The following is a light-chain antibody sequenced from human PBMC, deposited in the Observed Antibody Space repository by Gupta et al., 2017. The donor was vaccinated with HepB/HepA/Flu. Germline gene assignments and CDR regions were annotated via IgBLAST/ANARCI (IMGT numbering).Light chain of an antibody. CDR1: QSVTSSY. CDR2: DAS. J-gene: IGKJ2*01. V-gene: IGKV3-20*01. Sequence: EIVLTHSPATLSLSPGERATLSCRASQSVTSSYLAWYQQKPGQAPRLLIYDASSRATGIPDRFSGSGYGTDFTLTISRREPEDFAVYYCQHDCGSPLYTFGQGTKLEIK. CDR3: QHDCGSPLYT.